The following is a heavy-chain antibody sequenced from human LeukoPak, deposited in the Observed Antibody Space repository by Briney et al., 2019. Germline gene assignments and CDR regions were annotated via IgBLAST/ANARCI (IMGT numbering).Heavy chain of an antibody. Sequence: ASVQVSCKPSGFTFTNYYMHWVRQAPGQGLEWMGLINPSGSNTNYAQKFRGRVTMTRDTSATTVYMELSSLRSEDTAVYYCAREESGGYFDYGGQGTLVTVSS. D-gene: IGHD2-8*02. V-gene: IGHV1-46*01. CDR1: GFTFTNYY. CDR3: AREESGGYFDY. CDR2: INPSGSNT. J-gene: IGHJ4*02.